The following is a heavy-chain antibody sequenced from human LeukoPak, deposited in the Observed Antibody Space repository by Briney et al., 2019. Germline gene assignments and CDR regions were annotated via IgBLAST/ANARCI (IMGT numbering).Heavy chain of an antibody. CDR3: ATADRPYNWNDDHQSYYYYGMDV. D-gene: IGHD1-1*01. CDR1: GGTFSSYA. Sequence: SVKVSCKASGGTFSSYAISWVRQAPGQGLEWMGGIIPIFGTANYAQKFQGRVTITADESTSTAYMELSSLRSEDTAVYYCATADRPYNWNDDHQSYYYYGMDVWGQGTTVTVSS. J-gene: IGHJ6*02. CDR2: IIPIFGTA. V-gene: IGHV1-69*13.